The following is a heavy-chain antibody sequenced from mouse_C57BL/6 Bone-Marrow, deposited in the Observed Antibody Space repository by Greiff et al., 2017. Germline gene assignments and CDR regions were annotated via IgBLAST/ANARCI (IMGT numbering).Heavy chain of an antibody. J-gene: IGHJ2*01. V-gene: IGHV1-50*01. CDR2: IDPSDSYT. CDR3: ARWGNY. CDR1: GYTFTSYW. Sequence: VQLQQPGAELVKPGASVKLSCKASGYTFTSYWMQWVKQRPGQGLEWIGEIDPSDSYTNYNQKFKGKATLTVDTSSSTAYMQLSSLTSEDSAVYYCARWGNYWGQDTTLTVSS.